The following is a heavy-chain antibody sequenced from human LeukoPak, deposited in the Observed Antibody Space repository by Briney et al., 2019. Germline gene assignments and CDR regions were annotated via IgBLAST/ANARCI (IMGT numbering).Heavy chain of an antibody. CDR1: GGSISSGGYS. V-gene: IGHV4-30-2*01. CDR3: ARLLGVTMVRGVYDY. Sequence: SETLSLTCAVSGGSISSGGYSWSWIRRPPGKGLEWIGYIYHSGSTYYNPSLKSRVTISVDRSKNQFSLKLSSVTAADTAVYYCARLLGVTMVRGVYDYWGQGTLVTVSS. CDR2: IYHSGST. J-gene: IGHJ4*02. D-gene: IGHD3-10*01.